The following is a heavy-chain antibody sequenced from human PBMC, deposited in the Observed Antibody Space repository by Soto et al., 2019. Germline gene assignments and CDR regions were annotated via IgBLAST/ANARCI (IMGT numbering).Heavy chain of an antibody. CDR3: ARGFSMVRGEPNWFDP. J-gene: IGHJ5*02. Sequence: SVKVSCKASGGTFSSYAISWVRQAPGQGPEWMGGIIPIFGTANYAQKFQGRVTITADESTSTAYMELSSLRSEDTAVYYCARGFSMVRGEPNWFDPWGQGTLVTVSS. CDR1: GGTFSSYA. D-gene: IGHD3-10*01. V-gene: IGHV1-69*13. CDR2: IIPIFGTA.